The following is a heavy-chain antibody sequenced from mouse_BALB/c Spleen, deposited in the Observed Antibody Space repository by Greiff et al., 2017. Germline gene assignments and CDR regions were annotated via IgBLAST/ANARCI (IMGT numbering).Heavy chain of an antibody. V-gene: IGHV5-6-5*01. D-gene: IGHD1-1*01. CDR2: ISSGGST. CDR3: ARGESRGAMDY. CDR1: GFTFSSYA. Sequence: EVKLVESGGGLVKPGGSLKLSCAASGFTFSSYAMSWVRQTPEKRLEWVASISSGGSTYYPDSVKGRFTISRDNARNILYLQMSSLRSEDTAMYYCARGESRGAMDYWGQGTSVTVSS. J-gene: IGHJ4*01.